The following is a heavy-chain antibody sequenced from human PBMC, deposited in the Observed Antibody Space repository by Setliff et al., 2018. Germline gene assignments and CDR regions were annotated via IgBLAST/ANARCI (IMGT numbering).Heavy chain of an antibody. Sequence: SGPTLVNPTQTLTLTCTFSGFSLSTGGVSVGWIRQPPGKALEWLALIYWDDDKRYSPSLKTRLTITKDTSKNQVVLTMTNIDPVDTATYYCAHRLPGSDGWDGSVLDYWGPGTLVTVSS. D-gene: IGHD3-10*01. CDR3: AHRLPGSDGWDGSVLDY. J-gene: IGHJ4*02. CDR1: GFSLSTGGVS. V-gene: IGHV2-5*02. CDR2: IYWDDDK.